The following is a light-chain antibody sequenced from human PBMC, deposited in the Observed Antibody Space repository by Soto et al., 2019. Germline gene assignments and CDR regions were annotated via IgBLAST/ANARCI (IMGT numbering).Light chain of an antibody. V-gene: IGKV1-39*01. CDR3: RQSCSTPRLT. CDR2: AAS. CDR1: QSIRSS. Sequence: DIQLTQSPSSLSASAGDRVTITCRAGQSIRSSLNWYQQKPGKATKLLIYAASTLQSGVPSRFNGSGSGTTFTLTIGSLQPEDFATYYCRQSCSTPRLTFGPGTKVEIK. J-gene: IGKJ3*01.